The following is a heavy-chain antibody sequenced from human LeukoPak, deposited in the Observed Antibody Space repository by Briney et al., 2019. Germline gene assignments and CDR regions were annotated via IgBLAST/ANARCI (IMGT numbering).Heavy chain of an antibody. CDR2: ISSSSSYI. D-gene: IGHD6-19*01. CDR3: AKVVAGTLYYFDY. Sequence: GGSLRLSCAASGFTFSSYSMNWVRQAPGKGLEWVSSISSSSSYIYYADSVEGRFTISRDNAKNSLYLQMNSLRAEDTAVYYCAKVVAGTLYYFDYWGQGTLVTVSS. CDR1: GFTFSSYS. V-gene: IGHV3-21*04. J-gene: IGHJ4*02.